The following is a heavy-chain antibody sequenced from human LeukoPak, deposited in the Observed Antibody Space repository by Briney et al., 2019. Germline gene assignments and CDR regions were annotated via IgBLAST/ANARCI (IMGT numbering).Heavy chain of an antibody. J-gene: IGHJ4*02. CDR2: TYYRSKFYN. CDR1: GDSVSRDNAG. CDR3: VRGQWNPVYYFDS. D-gene: IGHD6-19*01. Sequence: SQTLSLTCAISGDSVSRDNAGLNWIRQSPSRGLEWLVRTYYRSKFYNDYAISVQSRITIDPDISRNQLSLQLHSVTPEDTAIYYCVRGQWNPVYYFDSWGQGALVTVSS. V-gene: IGHV6-1*01.